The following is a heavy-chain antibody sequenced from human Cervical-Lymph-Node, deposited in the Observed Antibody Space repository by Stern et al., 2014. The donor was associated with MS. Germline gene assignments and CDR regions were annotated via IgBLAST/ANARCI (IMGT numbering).Heavy chain of an antibody. J-gene: IGHJ3*01. CDR3: ARGGVIYTQDRNGFDV. D-gene: IGHD2-21*01. CDR1: GGSISSGGSS. Sequence: QVQLVESGSGQAKPSQTLSLTCAVSGGSISSGGSSWNWIRQPPGKGLEWIGVIYHSGSTYYNQSLKGRVLFSVDKSQNQVPLNLRFGTAADTAVYYCARGGVIYTQDRNGFDVWGQGTMVTVSS. CDR2: IYHSGST. V-gene: IGHV4-30-2*01.